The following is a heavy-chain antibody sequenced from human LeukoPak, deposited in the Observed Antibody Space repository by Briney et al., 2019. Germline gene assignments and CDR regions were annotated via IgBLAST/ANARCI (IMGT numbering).Heavy chain of an antibody. Sequence: SGPTLVKPTQTLTLTCTFSGFSLSTSGVGVGWIRQPPGKALEWLALIYWDDDKRYSPSLKSRLTITKDTSKNQVVLTMTNMDPVDTATYYCAHLLVEMATIKVDYYYMDVWGKGTTVTVSS. CDR1: GFSLSTSGVG. CDR2: IYWDDDK. CDR3: AHLLVEMATIKVDYYYMDV. D-gene: IGHD5-24*01. V-gene: IGHV2-5*02. J-gene: IGHJ6*03.